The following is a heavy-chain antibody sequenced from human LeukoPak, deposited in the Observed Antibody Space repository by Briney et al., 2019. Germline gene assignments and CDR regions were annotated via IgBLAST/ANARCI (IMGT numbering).Heavy chain of an antibody. D-gene: IGHD2-21*02. CDR3: ARVGGAGAPQVVTAIYFDY. V-gene: IGHV4-39*07. J-gene: IGHJ4*02. CDR2: IYYSGST. Sequence: SETLSLTCTVSGGSISSSSYYWGWIRQPPGKGLEWIGSIYYSGSTYYNPSLKSRVTISVDTSKNQFSLKLSSVTAADTAVYYCARVGGAGAPQVVTAIYFDYWGQGTLVTVSS. CDR1: GGSISSSSYY.